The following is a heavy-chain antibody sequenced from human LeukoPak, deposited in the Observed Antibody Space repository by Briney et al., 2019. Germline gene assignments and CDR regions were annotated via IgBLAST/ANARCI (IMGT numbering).Heavy chain of an antibody. V-gene: IGHV4-59*12. CDR1: GGSISGYY. CDR3: ARDPAEDTYYYYGMDV. Sequence: SETLSLTCSVSGGSISGYYWTWIRQSPGKGLEWIAYLHENGDTNYNPSLKSRVTISADMSKMQFSLKLSSVTAADTAVYYCARDPAEDTYYYYGMDVWGQGTTVTVSS. J-gene: IGHJ6*02. D-gene: IGHD6-19*01. CDR2: LHENGDT.